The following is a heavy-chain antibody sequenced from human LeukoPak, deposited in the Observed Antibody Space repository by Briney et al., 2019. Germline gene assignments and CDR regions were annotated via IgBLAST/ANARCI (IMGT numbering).Heavy chain of an antibody. Sequence: SETLSLTCTVSGDSISNYYWSWIRQPPGKGLEWIGYIFYSGSTNYNPSLTSRATISVDTSKSHFSLKLSSVTAADTAVYYCARGIPAAGQSSYYFDSWGQGALVTVSS. CDR2: IFYSGST. CDR1: GDSISNYY. J-gene: IGHJ4*02. CDR3: ARGIPAAGQSSYYFDS. V-gene: IGHV4-59*01. D-gene: IGHD6-13*01.